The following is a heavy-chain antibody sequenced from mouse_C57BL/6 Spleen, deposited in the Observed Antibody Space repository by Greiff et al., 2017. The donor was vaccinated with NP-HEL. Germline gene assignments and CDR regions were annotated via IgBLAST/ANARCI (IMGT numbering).Heavy chain of an antibody. Sequence: QVQLQQSGAELARPGASVKLSCKASGYTFTSYGISWVKQRTGQGLEWIGEIYPRSGNTYYNEKFKGKATLTADKSSSTAYMELRSLTSEDSAVYFCARRAVYYGYDYYAMDYWGQGTSVTVSS. V-gene: IGHV1-81*01. CDR3: ARRAVYYGYDYYAMDY. J-gene: IGHJ4*01. CDR2: IYPRSGNT. CDR1: GYTFTSYG. D-gene: IGHD2-2*01.